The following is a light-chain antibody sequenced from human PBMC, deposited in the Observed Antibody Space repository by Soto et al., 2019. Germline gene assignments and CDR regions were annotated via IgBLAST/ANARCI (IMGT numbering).Light chain of an antibody. Sequence: EVVMTQSPATLSVSPGERATLSCRASQTVGSKLAWYQQKPGQAPRLLIYDASHRATGIPARFSGSGSGTDFTLTISSLEPEDFAVYYCQQYASSPRTFGQGTKVDIK. CDR2: DAS. CDR3: QQYASSPRT. CDR1: QTVGSK. J-gene: IGKJ1*01. V-gene: IGKV3D-15*01.